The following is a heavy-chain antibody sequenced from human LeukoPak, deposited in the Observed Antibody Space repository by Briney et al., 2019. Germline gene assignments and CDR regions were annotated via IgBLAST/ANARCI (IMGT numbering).Heavy chain of an antibody. CDR1: GYTFTRDY. CDR3: ARDVVGYCSGGSCYQFDY. Sequence: ASVKVSCKASGYTFTRDYMHWVRQAPGQGLEWMGIINPNGGSTSYAQKFQGRVTMTRDTSTSTVYMELTSLRSEDTAVYYCARDVVGYCSGGSCYQFDYWGQGTLVTVSS. CDR2: INPNGGST. V-gene: IGHV1-46*01. D-gene: IGHD2-15*01. J-gene: IGHJ4*02.